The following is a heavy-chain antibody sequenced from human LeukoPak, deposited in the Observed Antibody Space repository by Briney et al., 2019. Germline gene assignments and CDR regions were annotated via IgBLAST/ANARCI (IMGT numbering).Heavy chain of an antibody. J-gene: IGHJ4*02. CDR2: IYYSGDT. CDR1: GGSITSSSHY. V-gene: IGHV4-39*01. D-gene: IGHD1-14*01. Sequence: SETLSLTCTVSGGSITSSSHYWGWIRQPPGKGLEWIGSIYYSGDTYYNPSLKSRVTISVDTSKNQFSLKLSSVTAADTAVYYCARKPSTSYFDYWGQGTLVTVSS. CDR3: ARKPSTSYFDY.